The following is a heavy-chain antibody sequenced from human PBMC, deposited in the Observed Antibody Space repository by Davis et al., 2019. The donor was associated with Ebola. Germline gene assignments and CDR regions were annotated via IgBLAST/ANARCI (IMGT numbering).Heavy chain of an antibody. D-gene: IGHD4-17*01. CDR1: GFIFRSYV. CDR3: ARTGDYVGLDYYYHGIDV. Sequence: GESLKISCAASGFIFRSYVMSWVRQAPGKGLEWVSTLGTSADTYFADSVKGRFTISRDNSKNTLYLQMNSLRAEDSAVYYCARTGDYVGLDYYYHGIDVWGKGTTVTVSS. J-gene: IGHJ6*04. CDR2: LGTSADT. V-gene: IGHV3-23*01.